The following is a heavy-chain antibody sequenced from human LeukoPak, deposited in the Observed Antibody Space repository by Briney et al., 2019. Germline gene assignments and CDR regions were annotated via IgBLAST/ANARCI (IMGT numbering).Heavy chain of an antibody. J-gene: IGHJ3*02. CDR3: ARGGWPGAFDI. D-gene: IGHD5-24*01. CDR1: GVNFSSYW. V-gene: IGHV3-7*01. CDR2: IKQDGSEE. Sequence: PGGSLRLSCAVSGVNFSSYWMSWVRQAPGKGLEWVANIKQDGSEEYYVDSVKGRFTISRDNARNTLYLQMNSLRAEDTAVYYCARGGWPGAFDIWGQGTMLTVSS.